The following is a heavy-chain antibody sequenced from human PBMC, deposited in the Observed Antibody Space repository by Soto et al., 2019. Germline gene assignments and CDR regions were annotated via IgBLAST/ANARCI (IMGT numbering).Heavy chain of an antibody. D-gene: IGHD4-4*01. V-gene: IGHV1-18*04. CDR1: GYTFTSYG. J-gene: IGHJ4*02. Sequence: ASVKVSCKASGYTFTSYGISWVRQAPGQGLEWMGWISAYNGNTNYAQELQGRVTMTTDTSTSTAYMELRSLRSDDTAVYYCARDEGPHDYSNYPPGYWGQGTLVTVSS. CDR2: ISAYNGNT. CDR3: ARDEGPHDYSNYPPGY.